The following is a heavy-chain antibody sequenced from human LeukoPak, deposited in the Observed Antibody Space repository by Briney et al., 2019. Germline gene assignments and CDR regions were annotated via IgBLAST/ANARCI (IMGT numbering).Heavy chain of an antibody. V-gene: IGHV4-39*07. CDR3: ARGLRSYYDSSGYAY. Sequence: SETLSLTCTVSGGSISSSSYYWGWIRQPPGKGLEWIGSIYYSGSTYYNPSLKSRVTISVDTSKNQFSLKLSSVTAADTAVYYCARGLRSYYDSSGYAYWGQGTLVTVSS. CDR1: GGSISSSSYY. CDR2: IYYSGST. J-gene: IGHJ4*02. D-gene: IGHD3-22*01.